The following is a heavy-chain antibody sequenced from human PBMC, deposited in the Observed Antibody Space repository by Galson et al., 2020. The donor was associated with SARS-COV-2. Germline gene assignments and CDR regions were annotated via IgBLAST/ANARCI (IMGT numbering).Heavy chain of an antibody. CDR1: GFSLSNARMG. CDR3: ARTAQRYYYDSSGERGAFDI. D-gene: IGHD3-22*01. J-gene: IGHJ3*02. CDR2: IFSNDEK. Sequence: KMSGPTLVKPTETLTLTCTVSGFSLSNARMGVSWIRQPPGKALEWLAHIFSNDEKSYSTSLKSRLTISKDTSKSQVVLTMTNMDPVDTATYYCARTAQRYYYDSSGERGAFDIWGQGTMVTVSS. V-gene: IGHV2-26*01.